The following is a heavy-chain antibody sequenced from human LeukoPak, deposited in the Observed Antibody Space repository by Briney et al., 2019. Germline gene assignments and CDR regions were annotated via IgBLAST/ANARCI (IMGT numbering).Heavy chain of an antibody. D-gene: IGHD4-23*01. CDR3: ARVTRDTVVRKSSKVDY. CDR1: GGSISGYY. Sequence: SETLSLTCTVSGGSISGYYWSWIRQPPGKGLEWIAYIYYNGISNYNPSLKSRVIISVDTSKNQFSLKLSSVTAADTAVYYCARVTRDTVVRKSSKVDYWGQGTLVTVSS. CDR2: IYYNGIS. V-gene: IGHV4-59*12. J-gene: IGHJ4*02.